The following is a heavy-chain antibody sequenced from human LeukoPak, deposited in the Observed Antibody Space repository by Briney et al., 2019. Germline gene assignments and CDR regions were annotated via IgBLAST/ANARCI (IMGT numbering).Heavy chain of an antibody. CDR3: ASTKYCGGDCPFDY. V-gene: IGHV3-7*01. CDR1: GFDFSSQW. Sequence: GGSLRLSCAASGFDFSSQWMSWVRQAPGKGLEWVANIKQDGGEKYYVDSVKGRFTISRDNAKNSLYLQMNSLRAGDTAVYYCASTKYCGGDCPFDYWGQGTLVTVSS. D-gene: IGHD2-21*02. CDR2: IKQDGGEK. J-gene: IGHJ4*02.